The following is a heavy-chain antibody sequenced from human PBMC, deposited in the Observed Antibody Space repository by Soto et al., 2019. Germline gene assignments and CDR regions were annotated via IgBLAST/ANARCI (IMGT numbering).Heavy chain of an antibody. CDR3: AKDWSWELPVN. J-gene: IGHJ3*01. D-gene: IGHD1-26*01. CDR1: GFTFSSYG. CDR2: ISYDGSNK. Sequence: LRLSCAASGFTFSSYGMHWVRQAPGKGLEWVAVISYDGSNKYYADSVKGRFTISRDNSKNTLYLQMNSLRAEDTAVYYCAKDWSWELPVNWGQGTMVTVSS. V-gene: IGHV3-30*18.